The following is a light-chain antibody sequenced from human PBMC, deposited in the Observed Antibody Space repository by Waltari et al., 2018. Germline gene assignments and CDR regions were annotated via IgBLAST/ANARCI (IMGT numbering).Light chain of an antibody. J-gene: IGKJ1*01. V-gene: IGKV1-NL1*01. Sequence: DIQMTQSPSSLSASVGDRVTIACRASQDISNSLAWCQQKPGKAPKLLLYAASRLESGVPSRFSGSGSGTDYTLTISSLQPEDFATYYCQQYYSIPWTFGQGTKVEIK. CDR1: QDISNS. CDR3: QQYYSIPWT. CDR2: AAS.